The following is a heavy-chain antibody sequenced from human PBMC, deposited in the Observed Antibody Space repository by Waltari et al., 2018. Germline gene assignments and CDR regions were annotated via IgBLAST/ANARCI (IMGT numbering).Heavy chain of an antibody. CDR3: ARDPTVTSYFDY. CDR1: GYTFTSYY. CDR2: INPRGGST. D-gene: IGHD4-17*01. J-gene: IGHJ4*02. Sequence: QVQLVQSGAEVKKPGASVKVSCKASGYTFTSYYLHWLRQAPGQGLGWMGIINPRGGSTSYAQKVQGRVTRTRDTSTSTVYMELSSLRSEDTAVYYCARDPTVTSYFDYWGQGTLVTVSS. V-gene: IGHV1-46*01.